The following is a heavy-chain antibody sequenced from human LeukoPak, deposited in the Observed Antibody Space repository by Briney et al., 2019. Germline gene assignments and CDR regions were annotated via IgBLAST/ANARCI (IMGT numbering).Heavy chain of an antibody. Sequence: PGGSLRLSCAASGFTFSSYGMHWVRQAPGKGLEWVAVIWYDGSNKYYADSVKGRFTISRDNAKKTLYLQMNSLRAEDTAVYYCARPSGSYYYDAFDIWGQGTMVTVSS. J-gene: IGHJ3*02. CDR3: ARPSGSYYYDAFDI. D-gene: IGHD3-10*01. CDR2: IWYDGSNK. V-gene: IGHV3-33*03. CDR1: GFTFSSYG.